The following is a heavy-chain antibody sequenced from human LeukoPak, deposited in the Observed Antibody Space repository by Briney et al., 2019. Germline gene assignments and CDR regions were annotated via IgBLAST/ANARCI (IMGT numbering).Heavy chain of an antibody. CDR3: ARDRAWNYFDY. Sequence: GGSLRLSCAASGFTFSTYSMTWVRQAPGKGLEWVSSISSSSSYIYYADSVKGRFTISRDNAKNSLYLQMSSLRAEDSAVYYCARDRAWNYFDYWGQGTLVTVSS. D-gene: IGHD3-3*01. J-gene: IGHJ4*02. CDR1: GFTFSTYS. CDR2: ISSSSSYI. V-gene: IGHV3-21*01.